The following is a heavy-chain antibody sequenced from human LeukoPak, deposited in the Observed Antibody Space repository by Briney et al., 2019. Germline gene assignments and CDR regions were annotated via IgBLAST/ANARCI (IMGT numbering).Heavy chain of an antibody. D-gene: IGHD5-12*01. CDR1: GGSISGSSYY. Sequence: SETLSLTCTVSGGSISGSSYYWGWIRQPPGKGLEWIGSIFYSGSTYYNPSLKSRVTISVDNSKNQFSLRLSSVTAADTAVYYCVRDRNSNLRLGFWGQGTLVTVSS. CDR3: VRDRNSNLRLGF. J-gene: IGHJ4*02. V-gene: IGHV4-39*07. CDR2: IFYSGST.